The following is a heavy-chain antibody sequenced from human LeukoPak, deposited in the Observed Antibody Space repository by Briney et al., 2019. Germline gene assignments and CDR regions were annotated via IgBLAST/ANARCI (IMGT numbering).Heavy chain of an antibody. CDR1: GGSFSGYY. CDR3: ARVGDSSGYSTTPRVLSMDV. J-gene: IGHJ6*02. D-gene: IGHD3-22*01. Sequence: SETLSLTCAVYGGSFSGYYWSWIRQPPGKGLEWIGEINHSGSTNYNPSLKSRVTISVDTSKNQFSLKLSSVTAADTAVYYCARVGDSSGYSTTPRVLSMDVWGQGTTVTVSS. V-gene: IGHV4-34*01. CDR2: INHSGST.